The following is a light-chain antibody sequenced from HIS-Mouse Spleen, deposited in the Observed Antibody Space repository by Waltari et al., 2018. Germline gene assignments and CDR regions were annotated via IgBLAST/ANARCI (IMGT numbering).Light chain of an antibody. CDR2: EDS. J-gene: IGLJ2*01. CDR1: ALPKKY. V-gene: IGLV3-10*01. Sequence: SYELTQPPSVSVSPGQTARITCSGNALPKKYAYLYHQKLGQAPVLVIYEDSKRPSGIPERFSGSSSGTMATLTISGAQVEDEADYYCYSTDSSGNHRVFGGGTKLTVL. CDR3: YSTDSSGNHRV.